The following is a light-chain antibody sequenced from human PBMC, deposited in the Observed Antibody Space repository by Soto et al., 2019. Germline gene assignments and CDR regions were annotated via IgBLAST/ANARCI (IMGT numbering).Light chain of an antibody. CDR3: MQCIQPPLYT. CDR1: QSVLHSDGKTY. J-gene: IGKJ3*01. V-gene: IGKV2D-29*01. Sequence: DVVLTQTPLSLSVTPGRSASISCKSTQSVLHSDGKTYLYWYLQKPGQPPQLLIYEASKRFSGVPDRFSGSGSGTDFTLKISRVEAEDAGVYYCMQCIQPPLYTFGPGTKVDIK. CDR2: EAS.